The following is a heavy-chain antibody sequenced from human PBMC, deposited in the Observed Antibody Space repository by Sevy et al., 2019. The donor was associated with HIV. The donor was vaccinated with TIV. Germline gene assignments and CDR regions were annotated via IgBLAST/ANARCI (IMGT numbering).Heavy chain of an antibody. Sequence: GGSLRLSXAAXXIXXXXXXVIWVRQAXGKGLEWVGHINRRXXGGTTDYAAPVKGRFPVSRDDSKDMVFLHMDSLKTXXTGVYFCATMGQNPXXXYXXXXXXVWGQXTTVTVSS. J-gene: IGHJ6*02. V-gene: IGHV3-15*01. D-gene: IGHD1-26*01. CDR3: ATMGQNPXXXYXXXXXXV. CDR2: INRRXXGGTT. CDR1: XIXXXXXX.